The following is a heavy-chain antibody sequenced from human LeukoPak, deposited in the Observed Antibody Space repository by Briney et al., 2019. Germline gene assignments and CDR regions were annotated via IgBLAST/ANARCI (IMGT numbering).Heavy chain of an antibody. J-gene: IGHJ4*02. CDR2: ISGSGGST. CDR3: AKDRGFHDSSGNKVWYFDY. V-gene: IGHV3-23*01. Sequence: ETLSLTCTVSGGSISSSSYYWGWVRQAPGKGLEWVSAISGSGGSTYYADSVKGRFTISRDNSKNTLYLQMNSLRAEDTAVYYCAKDRGFHDSSGNKVWYFDYWGQGTLVTVSS. D-gene: IGHD3-22*01. CDR1: GGSISSSSYY.